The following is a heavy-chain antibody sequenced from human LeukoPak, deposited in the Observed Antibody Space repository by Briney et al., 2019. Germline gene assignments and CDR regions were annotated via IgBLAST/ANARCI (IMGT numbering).Heavy chain of an antibody. D-gene: IGHD1-26*01. CDR2: IKEDGSEK. J-gene: IGHJ4*02. CDR3: ASNWGSYPDC. Sequence: GGSLRLSCAASGFTFSNYWMTWVRQAPGKGLEWVANIKEDGSEKFYVDSVKGRFSISRDNAKNSLYPQMNNLRADDTALYFCASNWGSYPDCWGQGALVTVSS. CDR1: GFTFSNYW. V-gene: IGHV3-7*01.